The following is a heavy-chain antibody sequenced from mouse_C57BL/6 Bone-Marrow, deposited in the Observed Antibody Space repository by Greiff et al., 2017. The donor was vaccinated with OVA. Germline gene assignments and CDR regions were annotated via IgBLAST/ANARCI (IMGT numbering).Heavy chain of an antibody. J-gene: IGHJ2*01. CDR3: TRARSSYPYYFDY. CDR2: ISSGSDYI. V-gene: IGHV5-9-1*02. D-gene: IGHD1-1*01. CDR1: GFTFSSYS. Sequence: EVKLVESGAGLVKPGGSLKLSCAASGFTFSSYSMSWVRQTPEKRLEWVAYISSGSDYIYYADTVKGRFTISRDNARNTLYLQMSSLKTEDTAMYYWTRARSSYPYYFDYWGQGTTLTVSS.